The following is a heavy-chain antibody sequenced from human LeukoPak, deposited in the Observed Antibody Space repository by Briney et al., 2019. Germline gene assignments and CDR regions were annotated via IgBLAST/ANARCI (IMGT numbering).Heavy chain of an antibody. J-gene: IGHJ4*02. D-gene: IGHD2-15*01. CDR3: TKGTNAARHYFDY. Sequence: PGGSLRLSCAASGFTFDDYAMHWVRQAPGKGLEWVSGISWNSGSIDYADSVKGRFTISRDNAKDSLYLQMNSLRAEDTALYYCTKGTNAARHYFDYWGQGTLVTVSS. CDR1: GFTFDDYA. V-gene: IGHV3-9*01. CDR2: ISWNSGSI.